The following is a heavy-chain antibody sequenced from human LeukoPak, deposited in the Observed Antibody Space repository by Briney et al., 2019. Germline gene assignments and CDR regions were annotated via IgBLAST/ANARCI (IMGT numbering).Heavy chain of an antibody. J-gene: IGHJ4*02. V-gene: IGHV3-7*01. Sequence: GGSLRLSCAAAGFTFSGHWMSWVRQAPGKGREWVDNINQGGSDKYYVDSVKGRFTISRDNANNLLYLQMNSLRGEDTAVYYCTRDRSRAEDDWGQGTLVTVSS. D-gene: IGHD1-14*01. CDR3: TRDRSRAEDD. CDR1: GFTFSGHW. CDR2: INQGGSDK.